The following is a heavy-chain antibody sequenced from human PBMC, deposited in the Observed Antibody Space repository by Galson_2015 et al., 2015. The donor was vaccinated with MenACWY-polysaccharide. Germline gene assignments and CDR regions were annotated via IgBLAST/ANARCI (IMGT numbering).Heavy chain of an antibody. CDR3: ASQGIAVAGVIDY. J-gene: IGHJ4*02. V-gene: IGHV6-1*01. D-gene: IGHD6-19*01. Sequence: CAISGDSVSSHTAAWNWIRQSPSRGLEWLGRTYYRSKWYKYYAASVKSRITINVDTSKNQFSPQLTSVTPEDTAMYYCASQGIAVAGVIDYWGQASLVTVSS. CDR2: TYYRSKWYK. CDR1: GDSVSSHTAA.